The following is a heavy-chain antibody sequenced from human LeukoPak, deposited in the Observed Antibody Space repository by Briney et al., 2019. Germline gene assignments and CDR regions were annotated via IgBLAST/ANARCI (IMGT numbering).Heavy chain of an antibody. CDR2: IKRDGRST. Sequence: GGSLRLCCVASGFTFSSHLMHWVRQGPGKRLVWVSRIKRDGRSTNYADSVKGRFTISRDNAKNTLYLQMNSLKAEDTAVYYCARGGSPPEALGDAFDIWGQGKMVTVSS. CDR3: ARGGSPPEALGDAFDI. D-gene: IGHD1-26*01. V-gene: IGHV3-74*01. J-gene: IGHJ3*02. CDR1: GFTFSSHL.